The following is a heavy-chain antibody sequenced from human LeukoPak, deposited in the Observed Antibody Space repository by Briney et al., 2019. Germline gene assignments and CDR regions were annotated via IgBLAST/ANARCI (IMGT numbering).Heavy chain of an antibody. CDR1: GFTFSNYG. D-gene: IGHD3-3*01. CDR2: IHGSSGST. J-gene: IGHJ4*02. CDR3: ARGYDFWSGYSFDY. Sequence: PGGSLRLSCSASGFTFSNYGMSWVRQAPGKGLEWVSGIHGSSGSTYYADSVKGRSTISRDNSKNTLYLQMSSLRAEDTAVYYCARGYDFWSGYSFDYWGQGTLVTVSS. V-gene: IGHV3-23*01.